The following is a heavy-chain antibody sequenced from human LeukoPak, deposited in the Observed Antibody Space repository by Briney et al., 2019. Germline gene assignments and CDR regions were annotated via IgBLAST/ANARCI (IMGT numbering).Heavy chain of an antibody. CDR2: MNPNSSNT. Sequence: ASVKVSCKASGYTSTSYDINWVRQATGQGLEWMGWMNPNSSNTGYAQKFQGRVTITRNTSISTAYMELSSLRSEDTAVYYCARVMTTAEDAFDIWGQGTMVTVSS. D-gene: IGHD4-17*01. CDR3: ARVMTTAEDAFDI. J-gene: IGHJ3*02. V-gene: IGHV1-8*03. CDR1: GYTSTSYD.